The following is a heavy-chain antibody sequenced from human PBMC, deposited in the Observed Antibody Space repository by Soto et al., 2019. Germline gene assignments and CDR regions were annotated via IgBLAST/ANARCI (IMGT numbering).Heavy chain of an antibody. J-gene: IGHJ6*01. CDR1: GINFTSYC. V-gene: IGHV3-7*01. CDR2: IKEDGSEK. D-gene: IGHD2-15*01. Sequence: GGSLILSCAAPGINFTSYCMIWVLQAPGNGLECVANIKEDGSEKYYVDSVRGRFTISRDNAKNSPYLQMSSLRAEDTAVYFCAREGSGYPFYYYGMDVWGQGTTVTVSS. CDR3: AREGSGYPFYYYGMDV.